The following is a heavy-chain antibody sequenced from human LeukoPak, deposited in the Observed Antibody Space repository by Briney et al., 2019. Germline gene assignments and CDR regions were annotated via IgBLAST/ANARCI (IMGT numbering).Heavy chain of an antibody. D-gene: IGHD5-24*01. Sequence: GASVKVSCKASGYTFTSYGISWVRQAPGPGPEWMGVISPSGGSTTYAQKFQGRVTLTRDMSTSTDYLELSSLRSEDTAVYYCARDNSVRDEAWWFNPWGQGTLVTVSS. CDR2: ISPSGGST. CDR3: ARDNSVRDEAWWFNP. V-gene: IGHV1-46*01. CDR1: GYTFTSYG. J-gene: IGHJ5*02.